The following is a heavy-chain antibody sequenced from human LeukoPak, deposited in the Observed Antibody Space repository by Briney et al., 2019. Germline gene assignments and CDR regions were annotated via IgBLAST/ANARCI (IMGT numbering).Heavy chain of an antibody. Sequence: SGGSLRLSCAASGFTFSSYAMSWVRQAPGKGLEWVSAISGSGGSTYFADSVRGRFTISRDNSKNTLYLQTNSLRAEDTALYYCATSIRYQDSSSWCFDYWGQGTLVTVSS. D-gene: IGHD6-13*01. CDR3: ATSIRYQDSSSWCFDY. V-gene: IGHV3-23*01. CDR2: ISGSGGST. J-gene: IGHJ4*02. CDR1: GFTFSSYA.